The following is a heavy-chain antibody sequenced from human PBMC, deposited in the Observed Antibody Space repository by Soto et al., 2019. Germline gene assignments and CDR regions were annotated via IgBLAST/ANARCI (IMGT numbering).Heavy chain of an antibody. V-gene: IGHV3-23*01. Sequence: EVQLLESGGGLVQPGGSLRLSCAASGFTFSTYAMSWVRQAPGKGLEWVSAITGSGLSTYYEDSVKGRFTISRDNSINRLYLQMNSLRTEDTAVYYCAHPRGYGVFDAYDIWGQGTMVTVSS. CDR3: AHPRGYGVFDAYDI. CDR2: ITGSGLST. J-gene: IGHJ3*02. D-gene: IGHD4-17*01. CDR1: GFTFSTYA.